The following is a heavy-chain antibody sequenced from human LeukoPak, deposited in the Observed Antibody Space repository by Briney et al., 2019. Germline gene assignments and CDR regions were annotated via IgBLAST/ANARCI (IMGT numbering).Heavy chain of an antibody. D-gene: IGHD2-2*02. CDR1: GSTFSSYA. CDR3: AGEGYCSSTSCYTRSPWVLDY. Sequence: GGSLRLSCAASGSTFSSYAMHWVRQAPGKGLEWVAVISYDGSNKYYADSVKGRFTISRDNSKNTLYLQMNSLRAEDTAVYYCAGEGYCSSTSCYTRSPWVLDYWGQGTLVTVSS. J-gene: IGHJ4*02. CDR2: ISYDGSNK. V-gene: IGHV3-30-3*01.